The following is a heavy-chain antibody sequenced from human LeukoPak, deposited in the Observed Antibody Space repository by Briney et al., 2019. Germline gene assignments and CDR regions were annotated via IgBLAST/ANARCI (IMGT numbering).Heavy chain of an antibody. V-gene: IGHV3-23*01. CDR2: ISGSGGAT. Sequence: GGSLRVSCAASGFTFSNYAMTWVRQAPGKGLEWVSGISGSGGATYYADSVKGRFTISRDNSENTVYLQMNSLRVEDTAIYYCAKDRSSGGSCYNYWGRGTQVTVSS. J-gene: IGHJ4*02. D-gene: IGHD2-15*01. CDR3: AKDRSSGGSCYNY. CDR1: GFTFSNYA.